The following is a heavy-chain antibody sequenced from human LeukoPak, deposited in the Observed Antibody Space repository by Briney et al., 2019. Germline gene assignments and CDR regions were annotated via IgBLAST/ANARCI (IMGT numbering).Heavy chain of an antibody. CDR3: ARGNPPAYYYGSGSFPSFDY. D-gene: IGHD3-10*01. CDR1: GGSISSSSYY. V-gene: IGHV4-39*01. Sequence: SETLSLTCTVSGGSISSSSYYWGWIRQPPGKGLEWIGSIYYSGSTYYNPSLKSRVTISVDTSKNQFSLKLSSVTAADTAVYYCARGNPPAYYYGSGSFPSFDYWGQGTLVTVSS. J-gene: IGHJ4*02. CDR2: IYYSGST.